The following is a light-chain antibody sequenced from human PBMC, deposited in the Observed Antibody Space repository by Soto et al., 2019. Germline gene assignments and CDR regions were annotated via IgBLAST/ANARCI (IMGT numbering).Light chain of an antibody. CDR1: QSISSY. CDR3: QQSYSTPQT. V-gene: IGKV1-39*01. CDR2: AAS. Sequence: DIQMTQSPSSLSASVGDRVTITCRASQSISSYLNWYQQKPGKAPKLLIYAASSLQSGVPSRFSGSGSGTDFTLTISSLQPDDFETYYCQQSYSTPQTFGQGTKVDIK. J-gene: IGKJ1*01.